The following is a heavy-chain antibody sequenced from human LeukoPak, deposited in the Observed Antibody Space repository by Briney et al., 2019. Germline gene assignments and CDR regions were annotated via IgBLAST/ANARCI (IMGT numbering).Heavy chain of an antibody. J-gene: IGHJ4*02. D-gene: IGHD1-26*01. CDR1: GGSISSGSYY. Sequence: PSETLSLTCTVSGGSISSGSYYWSWIRQPAGKGLEWIGRIYTSGSTNYNPSLKSRVTISVDTSKNQFSLKLSSVTAADTAVYYCARALSGSYYRYWGQGTLVTVSS. CDR2: IYTSGST. CDR3: ARALSGSYYRY. V-gene: IGHV4-61*02.